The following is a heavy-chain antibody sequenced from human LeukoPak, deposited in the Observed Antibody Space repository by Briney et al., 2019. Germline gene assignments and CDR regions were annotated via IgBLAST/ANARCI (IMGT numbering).Heavy chain of an antibody. V-gene: IGHV1-18*04. D-gene: IGHD6-13*01. CDR2: ISAYNGNT. CDR3: ARDLNWGAAASWFDY. CDR1: GYTFTSYV. J-gene: IGHJ4*02. Sequence: ASVKVSCKASGYTFTSYVISWVRQAPGQGHERMVWISAYNGNTNYAQTLQGRVTTTTDTSTSTAYMELRSLRSDGTAVYYCARDLNWGAAASWFDYWGQGTLVTVSS.